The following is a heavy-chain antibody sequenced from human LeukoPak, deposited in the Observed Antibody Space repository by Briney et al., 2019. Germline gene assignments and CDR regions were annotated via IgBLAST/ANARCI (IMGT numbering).Heavy chain of an antibody. CDR3: VGDGRDGYNIYFHH. Sequence: PGGSLRLSCSASGFTFSISAMHWVRQAPGEGLQYVSVIGGDEVTTSYAASVKGRFTISRDNSKNTVYLQMSSLRAEDTAVYYCVGDGRDGYNIYFHHWGQGTLVTVSS. D-gene: IGHD5-24*01. J-gene: IGHJ1*01. V-gene: IGHV3-64D*06. CDR1: GFTFSISA. CDR2: IGGDEVTT.